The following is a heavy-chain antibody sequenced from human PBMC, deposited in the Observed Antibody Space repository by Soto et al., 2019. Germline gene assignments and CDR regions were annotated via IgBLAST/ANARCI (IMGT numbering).Heavy chain of an antibody. V-gene: IGHV3-30*18. CDR2: ISYDGSNK. CDR1: GFTFSSYG. Sequence: QVQLVESGGGVVQPGRSLRLSCAASGFTFSSYGMHWVRQAPGKGLEWVAVISYDGSNKYYADSVKGRFTISRDNSKNTLYLQMNSLRAEDTAVYYCAKDLGVLRFSRIDAFDIWGQGTMVTVSS. CDR3: AKDLGVLRFSRIDAFDI. D-gene: IGHD3-3*01. J-gene: IGHJ3*02.